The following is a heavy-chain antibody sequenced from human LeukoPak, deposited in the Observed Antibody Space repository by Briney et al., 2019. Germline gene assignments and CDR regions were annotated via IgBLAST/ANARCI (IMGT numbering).Heavy chain of an antibody. Sequence: GGSLRLSCAASGFTFSSYWMSWVRQAPGKGLEWVANIKQDGSEKYYVDSVKGRFTISRDNAKNSLYLQMNSLRAEDTALYYCAKGSMAYCSGGSCHFGGAIDYWGQGTLVTVSS. CDR1: GFTFSSYW. CDR2: IKQDGSEK. V-gene: IGHV3-7*03. J-gene: IGHJ4*02. D-gene: IGHD2-15*01. CDR3: AKGSMAYCSGGSCHFGGAIDY.